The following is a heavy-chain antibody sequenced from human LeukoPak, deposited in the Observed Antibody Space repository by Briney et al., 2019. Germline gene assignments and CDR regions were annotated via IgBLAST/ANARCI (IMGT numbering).Heavy chain of an antibody. J-gene: IGHJ6*02. CDR2: ISGSGGST. CDR1: GFTFSSYA. D-gene: IGHD5-18*01. V-gene: IGHV3-23*01. Sequence: PGGSLRLSCAASGFTFSSYAMSWVRQAPGKGLEWVSAISGSGGSTYYADSVKGRFTISRDNSKNTLYLQMNSLRAEDTAVYYCASLGDTAMVYYYYGMDVWGQGTTVTVSS. CDR3: ASLGDTAMVYYYYGMDV.